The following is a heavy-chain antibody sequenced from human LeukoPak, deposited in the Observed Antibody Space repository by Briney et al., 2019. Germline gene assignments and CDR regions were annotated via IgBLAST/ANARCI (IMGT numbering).Heavy chain of an antibody. Sequence: GGSLRLSCAASGFTFSNFGMHCVRKAPGRGLEWVAVIWSHGNEIHYVDSVKGRFTISRDNFRNTLYLQMNSLRAEDSAVYYCVRGSGGNGYGYWGDSWGQGTLVIVSS. J-gene: IGHJ4*02. V-gene: IGHV3-33*01. CDR1: GFTFSNFG. CDR2: IWSHGNEI. CDR3: VRGSGGNGYGYWGDS. D-gene: IGHD5-12*01.